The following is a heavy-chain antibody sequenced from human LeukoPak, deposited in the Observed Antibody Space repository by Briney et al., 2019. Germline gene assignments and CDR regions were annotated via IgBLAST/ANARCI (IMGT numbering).Heavy chain of an antibody. D-gene: IGHD3-16*01. CDR3: AGGRFDY. V-gene: IGHV3-30-3*01. J-gene: IGHJ4*02. Sequence: GGSLRLSCAASGFTFSSYAMHWVRQAPGKGLEWVAVISYDGSNKYYADSVKGRFTISRGNSKNTLYLQMNSLRAEDTAVYYCAGGRFDYWGQGTLVTVSS. CDR1: GFTFSSYA. CDR2: ISYDGSNK.